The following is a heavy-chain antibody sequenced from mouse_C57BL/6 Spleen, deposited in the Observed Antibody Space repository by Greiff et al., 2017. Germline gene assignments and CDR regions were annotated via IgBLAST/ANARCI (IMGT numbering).Heavy chain of an antibody. CDR1: GFNIKDYS. Sequence: VKLQQSGAELVRPGASVKLSCTASGFNIKDYSMHWVKQRPEKGLEWIGRIDPEDGDSEDAPNFQGKATMTADTSYNTAYLQLSSLTSEATAVSYCTNYYGSPFDYWGQGTTLTVSS. CDR2: IDPEDGDS. CDR3: TNYYGSPFDY. V-gene: IGHV14-1*01. J-gene: IGHJ2*01. D-gene: IGHD1-1*01.